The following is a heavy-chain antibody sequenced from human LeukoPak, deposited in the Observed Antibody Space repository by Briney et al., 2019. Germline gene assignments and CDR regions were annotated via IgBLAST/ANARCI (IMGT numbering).Heavy chain of an antibody. J-gene: IGHJ4*02. V-gene: IGHV4-38-2*02. CDR1: GYSISSGYY. Sequence: SETLSLTCTVSGYSISSGYYWGWIRQPPGKGLEWIGSIYHSGSTYYNPSLKSRVTISVDTSKNQFSLKLSSVTAADTAVYYCAKGSMWLRLGFDYWGQGTLVTVSS. CDR2: IYHSGST. CDR3: AKGSMWLRLGFDY. D-gene: IGHD5-12*01.